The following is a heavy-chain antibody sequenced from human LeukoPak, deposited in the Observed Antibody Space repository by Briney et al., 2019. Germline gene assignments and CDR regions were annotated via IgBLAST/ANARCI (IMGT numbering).Heavy chain of an antibody. CDR3: AKDLQRGDYYMDV. V-gene: IGHV3-23*01. CDR1: GLTFSSYE. D-gene: IGHD3-10*01. Sequence: PGGSLRLSCAPSGLTFSSYEMSWVRQAPGKGLEWVSAISGSGGSTYYADSVKGRFTNSRENAKNTLYLQMDSLRPQDTAVYYCAKDLQRGDYYMDVWGKGTTVTISS. J-gene: IGHJ6*03. CDR2: ISGSGGST.